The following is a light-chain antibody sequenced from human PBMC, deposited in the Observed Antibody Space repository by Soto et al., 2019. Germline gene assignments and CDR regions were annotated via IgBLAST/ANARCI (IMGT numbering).Light chain of an antibody. Sequence: DIQMTQCPSTLSASVGDRVTITCRASQSISSWLAWYQQKPGKAPKPLSDDASSLESGGPSRFSGRGAVTEFTLTSSSLQPDDFATYSCQQYNSYPWTFGQGTNVEIK. CDR1: QSISSW. V-gene: IGKV1-5*01. CDR3: QQYNSYPWT. CDR2: DAS. J-gene: IGKJ1*01.